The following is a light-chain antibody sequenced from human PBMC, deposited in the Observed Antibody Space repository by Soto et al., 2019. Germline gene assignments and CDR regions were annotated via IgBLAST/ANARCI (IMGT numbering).Light chain of an antibody. Sequence: DIQMTQSPSTLSGSVGDRVTITCQDSQTISSWLAWYQQKPRKAPKLLIYKASTLKSGVPSRFSGSGSGTEFTLTISSLQPDDFATYYCQRYNSYSEAFGQGTKVDIK. J-gene: IGKJ1*01. CDR3: QRYNSYSEA. CDR2: KAS. CDR1: QTISSW. V-gene: IGKV1-5*03.